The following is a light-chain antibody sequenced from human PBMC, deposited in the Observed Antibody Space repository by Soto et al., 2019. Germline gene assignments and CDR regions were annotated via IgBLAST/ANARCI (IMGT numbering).Light chain of an antibody. CDR1: QSISNY. CDR2: AAS. V-gene: IGKV1-39*01. CDR3: QQSYSRVT. J-gene: IGKJ1*01. Sequence: DIQMTQSPSSLSASVGDGVTITCRASQSISNYVSWYQQKPGKAPKLLIYAASRLQSGVPSRFSGSRSGTEFTLTINSLQPEDFANYYCQQSYSRVTFGQGNKVEVK.